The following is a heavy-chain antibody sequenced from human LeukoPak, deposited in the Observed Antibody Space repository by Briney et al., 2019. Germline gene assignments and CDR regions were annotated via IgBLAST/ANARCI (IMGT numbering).Heavy chain of an antibody. CDR1: GFTLSNFW. CDR3: ARGGQTAAFDI. CDR2: INSDGSGT. J-gene: IGHJ3*02. Sequence: GGSLRLSCAASGFTLSNFWMHWVRQAPGKGLVWVSHINSDGSGTNYADSVKGRFTISRDNAKNTMYLQMSSLRVEDTAVYYCARGGQTAAFDIWGQGTMVTVSS. V-gene: IGHV3-74*01.